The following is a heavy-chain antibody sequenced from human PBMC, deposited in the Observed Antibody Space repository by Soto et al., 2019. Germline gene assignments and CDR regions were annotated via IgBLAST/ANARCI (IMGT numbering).Heavy chain of an antibody. CDR3: ARRDTVTPEGDDY. Sequence: GASVKVSCKASGGTFSSYTISWVRQAPGQGLEWMGRIIPILGIANYAQKFQGRVTITADKSTSTAYMELSSLRSEDTAVYYCARRDTVTPEGDDYWGQGTLVTVSS. CDR1: GGTFSSYT. D-gene: IGHD5-18*01. J-gene: IGHJ4*02. V-gene: IGHV1-69*02. CDR2: IIPILGIA.